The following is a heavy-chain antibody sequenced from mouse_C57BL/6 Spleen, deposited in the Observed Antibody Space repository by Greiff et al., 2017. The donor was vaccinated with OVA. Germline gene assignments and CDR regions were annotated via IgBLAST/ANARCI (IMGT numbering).Heavy chain of an antibody. Sequence: EVQLQQSGPELVKPGASVKISCKASGYTFTDYYMNWVKQSHGKSLEWIGDINPNNGGTSYNQKFKGKATLTVDKSSSTAYMELRSLTSEDSAVYYCARSRYPGGWYFDVWGTGTTVTVSS. CDR1: GYTFTDYY. V-gene: IGHV1-26*01. J-gene: IGHJ1*03. CDR3: ARSRYPGGWYFDV. CDR2: INPNNGGT.